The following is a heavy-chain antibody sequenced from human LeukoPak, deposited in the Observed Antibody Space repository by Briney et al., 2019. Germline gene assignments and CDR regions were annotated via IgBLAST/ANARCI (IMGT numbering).Heavy chain of an antibody. V-gene: IGHV3-64*01. CDR2: ISSNGGST. Sequence: GGSLRLSCAASGFTFSSYGMHWVRQAPGKGLEYVSAISSNGGSTYYANSVKGRFTISRDNSKNTLYLQMGSLRAEDMAVYYCARGNYYDSSGPWNWGQGTLVTVSS. D-gene: IGHD3-22*01. CDR1: GFTFSSYG. CDR3: ARGNYYDSSGPWN. J-gene: IGHJ4*02.